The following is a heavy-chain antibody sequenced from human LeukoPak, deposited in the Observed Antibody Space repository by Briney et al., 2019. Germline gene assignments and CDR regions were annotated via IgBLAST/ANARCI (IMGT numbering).Heavy chain of an antibody. J-gene: IGHJ6*03. CDR3: ARDRGEYSSSSWATYYYYYYMDV. CDR2: IYTSGST. D-gene: IGHD6-6*01. CDR1: GGSISSGSYY. Sequence: SQTLSLTCTVSGGSISSGSYYWSWIRQPAGKGLGWIGRIYTSGSTNYNPSLKSRVTISVDTSKNLFSLKLSSVTAADTAVYYCARDRGEYSSSSWATYYYYYYMDVWGKGTTVTVSS. V-gene: IGHV4-61*02.